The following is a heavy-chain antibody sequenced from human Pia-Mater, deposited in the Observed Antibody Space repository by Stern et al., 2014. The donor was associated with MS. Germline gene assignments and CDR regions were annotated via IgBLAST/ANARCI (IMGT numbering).Heavy chain of an antibody. CDR3: ARMTPKAMDY. CDR2: ISYSGST. V-gene: IGHV4-39*02. J-gene: IGHJ4*02. CDR1: GDSVSSRSYS. Sequence: QLQLQESGPGLVKASETLSLTCTVSGDSVSSRSYSWGWIRQPPGKGLEWIGMISYSGSTYYNPSLKSRVTVSVDTSKNHFSLKLNSMTAADRALYYCARMTPKAMDYWGQGILVTVSS. D-gene: IGHD5-18*01.